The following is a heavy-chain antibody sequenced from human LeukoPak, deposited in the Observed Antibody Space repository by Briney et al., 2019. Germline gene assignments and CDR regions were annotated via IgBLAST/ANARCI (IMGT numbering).Heavy chain of an antibody. CDR2: IWYDGSNK. J-gene: IGHJ6*02. V-gene: IGHV3-33*01. CDR3: ARVDVVVTANYYYGMDV. Sequence: GGSLRLSCAASGFTFSSYGMHWVRQAPDKGLEWVAVIWYDGSNKYYADSVKGRFTISRDNSKNTLYLQMNSLRAEDTAVYYCARVDVVVTANYYYGMDVWGQGTTVTVSS. CDR1: GFTFSSYG. D-gene: IGHD2-21*02.